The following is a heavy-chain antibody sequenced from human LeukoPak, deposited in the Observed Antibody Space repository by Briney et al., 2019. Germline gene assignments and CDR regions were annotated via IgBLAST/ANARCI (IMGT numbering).Heavy chain of an antibody. CDR3: ARDGDKYSSGWYTSIYY. V-gene: IGHV1-46*01. D-gene: IGHD6-19*01. J-gene: IGHJ4*02. Sequence: ASVKVSCKASGYTFTSYYMHWVRQAPGQGLEWMGIINPSGGSTSYAQKFQGRVTMTRDTSTSTVYMDLSSLRSEDTAVYYCARDGDKYSSGWYTSIYYWGQGTLVTVSS. CDR2: INPSGGST. CDR1: GYTFTSYY.